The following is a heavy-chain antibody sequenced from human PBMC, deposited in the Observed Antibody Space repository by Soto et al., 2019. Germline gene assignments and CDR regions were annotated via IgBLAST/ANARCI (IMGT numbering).Heavy chain of an antibody. CDR2: IYYSGST. CDR1: GDSISSGDYY. J-gene: IGHJ4*02. D-gene: IGHD2-8*02. V-gene: IGHV4-30-4*01. Sequence: SETLSLTCTVSGDSISSGDYYWSWIRQPPGKGLEWIGYIYYSGSTYYNPSLKSRVTISVDTSKNQFSLKLTSVTAADTAVYYCARDKITGLFDYWGQGTLVTVS. CDR3: ARDKITGLFDY.